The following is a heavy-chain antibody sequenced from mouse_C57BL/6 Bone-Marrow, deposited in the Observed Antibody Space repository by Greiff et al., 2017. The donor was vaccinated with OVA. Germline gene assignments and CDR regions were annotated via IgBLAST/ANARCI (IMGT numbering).Heavy chain of an antibody. J-gene: IGHJ3*01. CDR2: IHPNSGST. Sequence: VQLQQPGAELVKPGASVKLSCKASGYTFTSYWMHWVKQRPGQGLEWIGMIHPNSGSTNYNEKFKSKATLTVDKSSSTAYIQLSSLTSEDSAVYYCASRGLYYYGSRELAYWGQGTLVTVSA. V-gene: IGHV1-64*01. CDR1: GYTFTSYW. CDR3: ASRGLYYYGSRELAY. D-gene: IGHD1-1*01.